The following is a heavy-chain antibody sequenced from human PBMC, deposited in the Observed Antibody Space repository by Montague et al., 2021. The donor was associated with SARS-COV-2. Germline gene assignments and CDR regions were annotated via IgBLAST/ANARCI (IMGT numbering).Heavy chain of an antibody. Sequence: SLRLSCAASGFTFSNHWMSWVRQAPGKGLEWVANIKQDGSEKYYLDSVKGRFTVSRDNAKNSLYLRMSSLRVEDTAVYYCARDIRDYVLREFDFWGQGTLVYVSS. CDR3: ARDIRDYVLREFDF. J-gene: IGHJ4*02. CDR2: IKQDGSEK. D-gene: IGHD3-16*01. V-gene: IGHV3-7*01. CDR1: GFTFSNHW.